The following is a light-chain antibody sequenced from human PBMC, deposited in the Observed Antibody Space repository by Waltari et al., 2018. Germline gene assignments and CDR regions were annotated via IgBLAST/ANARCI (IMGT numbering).Light chain of an antibody. Sequence: NFMLTQPHSVSESPGKTVTISCTRSSGSIASNYVPWYQQRPGSAPTTVIYEDNQRPSGVPDRFSGSIDSSSNSASLTISGLKTEDEADYYCQSYDDNNRRVFGGGTKLTVL. J-gene: IGLJ3*02. CDR3: QSYDDNNRRV. CDR2: EDN. CDR1: SGSIASNY. V-gene: IGLV6-57*04.